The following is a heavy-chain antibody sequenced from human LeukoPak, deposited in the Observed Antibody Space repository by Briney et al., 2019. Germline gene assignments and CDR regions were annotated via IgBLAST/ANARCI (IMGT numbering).Heavy chain of an antibody. CDR2: IKQDGSEK. CDR3: ARDDSFWSGYYSPTTHYGMDV. D-gene: IGHD3-3*01. J-gene: IGHJ6*02. V-gene: IGHV3-7*01. Sequence: PGGSLRLSCAASGFTFSSYWMSWVRQAPGKGLEGVANIKQDGSEKYYVDSVKGGFTISRDNAKNSLYLQMNSLRAEDTAVYYCARDDSFWSGYYSPTTHYGMDVWGQGTTVTVSS. CDR1: GFTFSSYW.